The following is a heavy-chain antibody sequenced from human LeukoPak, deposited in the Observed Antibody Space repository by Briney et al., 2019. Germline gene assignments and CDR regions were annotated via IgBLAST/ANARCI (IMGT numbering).Heavy chain of an antibody. CDR1: GFTFSSYS. Sequence: GGSLRLSCAASGFTFSSYSMNWVRQAPGEGLEWVSSISSSSSYIYYADSVKGRFTISRDNAKNSLYLQMNSLRAEDTAVYYCARYYGSGSYYPDYWGQGTLVTVSS. V-gene: IGHV3-21*01. D-gene: IGHD3-10*01. J-gene: IGHJ4*02. CDR2: ISSSSSYI. CDR3: ARYYGSGSYYPDY.